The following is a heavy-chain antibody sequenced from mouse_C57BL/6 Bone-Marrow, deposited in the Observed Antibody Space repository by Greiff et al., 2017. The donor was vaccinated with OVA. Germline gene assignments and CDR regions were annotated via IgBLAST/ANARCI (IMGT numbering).Heavy chain of an antibody. V-gene: IGHV1-39*01. J-gene: IGHJ1*03. Sequence: VQLKESGPELVQPGASVKISCKASGYSFTDYNMNWVKQSNGKSLEWIGVINPNSGTTSYNQKFKGKATLTVDQSSSTAYMQLNSLTSEDSAVYYCARWGTTVVAPGVWGTGTTVTVSS. CDR2: INPNSGTT. CDR3: ARWGTTVVAPGV. CDR1: GYSFTDYN. D-gene: IGHD1-1*01.